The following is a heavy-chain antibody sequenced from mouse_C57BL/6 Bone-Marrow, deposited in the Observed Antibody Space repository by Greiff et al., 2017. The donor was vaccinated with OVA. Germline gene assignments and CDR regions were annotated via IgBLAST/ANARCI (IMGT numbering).Heavy chain of an antibody. V-gene: IGHV14-3*01. D-gene: IGHD1-1*01. Sequence: VQLQQSVAELVRPGASVKLSCTASGFNIKNTYMHWVKQRPEQGLEWIGRIDPANGTTKSAPKFQGKATITADTSSNTAYLQLSRLTSEDTAIYYFASPHYYGSSYDWYFDVWGTGTTVTVAS. CDR1: GFNIKNTY. J-gene: IGHJ1*03. CDR2: IDPANGTT. CDR3: ASPHYYGSSYDWYFDV.